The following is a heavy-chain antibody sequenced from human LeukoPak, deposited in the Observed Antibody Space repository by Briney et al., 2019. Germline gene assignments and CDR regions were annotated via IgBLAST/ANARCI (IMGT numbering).Heavy chain of an antibody. J-gene: IGHJ6*02. Sequence: SETLSLTCTVSGGSISSYYWSWIRQPAGKGLEWIGRIYTIGSTNYNPSLKSRVTMSVDTSKNQLSLKLSSVNAAVTDVYYFGTRPRGVMFDVWGQGTTVTVSS. D-gene: IGHD3-10*01. V-gene: IGHV4-4*07. CDR1: GGSISSYY. CDR3: GTRPRGVMFDV. CDR2: IYTIGST.